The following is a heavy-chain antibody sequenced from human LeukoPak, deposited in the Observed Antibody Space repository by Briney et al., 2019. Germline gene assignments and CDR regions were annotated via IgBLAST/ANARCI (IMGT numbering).Heavy chain of an antibody. D-gene: IGHD3-16*01. V-gene: IGHV3-43*02. J-gene: IGHJ3*02. CDR1: GPTFYHYV. Sequence: GGSLRLSCAASGPTFYHYVMHWVRQAPGKGLEWVSLISGDGGSTYYADSVKGRLTISRDNSKNSLYLQMNSLRTEDTALYYCAKDIAGQGVEAFDIWGQGTMVTVSS. CDR3: AKDIAGQGVEAFDI. CDR2: ISGDGGST.